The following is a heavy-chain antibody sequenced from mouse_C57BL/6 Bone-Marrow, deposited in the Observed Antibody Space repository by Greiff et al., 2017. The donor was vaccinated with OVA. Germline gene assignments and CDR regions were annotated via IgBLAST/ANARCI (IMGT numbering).Heavy chain of an antibody. V-gene: IGHV1-9*01. J-gene: IGHJ4*01. CDR3: AREGGIYYDYDEDAMDY. CDR2: ILPGSGST. Sequence: QVQLQQSGAELMKPGASVKLSCKATGYTFTGYWIEWVKQRPGHGLEWIGEILPGSGSTNYNEKFKGKATFTADTSSNTAYMQLSSLTTEDSAIYYCAREGGIYYDYDEDAMDYWGQGTSVTVSS. CDR1: GYTFTGYW. D-gene: IGHD2-4*01.